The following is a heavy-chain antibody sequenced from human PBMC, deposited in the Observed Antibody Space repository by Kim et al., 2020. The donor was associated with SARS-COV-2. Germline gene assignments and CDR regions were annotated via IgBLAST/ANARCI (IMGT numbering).Heavy chain of an antibody. D-gene: IGHD2-2*01. Sequence: YNPSLKRRVTISVDTSKNQFSLKLSSVTAADTAVYYCARGQNQLSGQFDYWGQGTLVTVSS. V-gene: IGHV4-34*01. CDR3: ARGQNQLSGQFDY. J-gene: IGHJ4*02.